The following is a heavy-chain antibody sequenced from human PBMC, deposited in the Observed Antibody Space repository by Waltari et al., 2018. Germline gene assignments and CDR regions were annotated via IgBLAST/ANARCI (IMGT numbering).Heavy chain of an antibody. Sequence: VQLVESGGGVVQPGGSLRLSCAASGFNLSSYGMPVVRQAPGKGLEWVAFIRYDGSNKYYADSVKGRFTISRDNSKNTLYLQMNSLRAEDTAVYYCAKGARGSLGDYWGQGTLVTVSS. CDR3: AKGARGSLGDY. D-gene: IGHD1-26*01. CDR1: GFNLSSYG. J-gene: IGHJ4*02. CDR2: IRYDGSNK. V-gene: IGHV3-30*02.